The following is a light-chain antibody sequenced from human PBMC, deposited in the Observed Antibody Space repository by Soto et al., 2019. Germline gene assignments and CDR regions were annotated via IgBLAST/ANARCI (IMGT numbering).Light chain of an antibody. CDR3: QQLNTYPLT. Sequence: DIRMTQSPSTLSASVGDRVTIICRASQSISSWLAWYQQKPGKAPQLLIYAAMQSGVPSRFSGSGSGTEFTLTISSLQPEDFATYYCQQLNTYPLTFGGGTKVDI. V-gene: IGKV1-5*02. CDR1: QSISSW. CDR2: A. J-gene: IGKJ4*01.